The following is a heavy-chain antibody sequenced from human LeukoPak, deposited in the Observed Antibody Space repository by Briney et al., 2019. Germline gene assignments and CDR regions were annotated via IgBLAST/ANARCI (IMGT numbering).Heavy chain of an antibody. CDR2: IYYSGST. V-gene: IGHV4-59*01. J-gene: IGHJ5*02. Sequence: PSETLSLTCTVSGGSISSYYWSWIRQPPGKGLEWIGYIYYSGSTNYNPSLKSRVTISVDTSKNQFSLKLSSVTAADTAVYYCAKRGYSGSDPRGGWFDPWGQGTLVTVSS. CDR1: GGSISSYY. CDR3: AKRGYSGSDPRGGWFDP. D-gene: IGHD5-12*01.